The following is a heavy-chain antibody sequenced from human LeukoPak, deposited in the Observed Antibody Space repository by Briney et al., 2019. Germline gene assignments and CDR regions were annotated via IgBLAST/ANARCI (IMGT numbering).Heavy chain of an antibody. CDR1: GFTFSSYG. CDR3: AKDRLDEISSGCFDY. D-gene: IGHD3-22*01. CDR2: ISYDGSNK. Sequence: AGGSLRLSCAASGFTFSSYGMHWVRQAPGKGLEWVAVISYDGSNKYYADSVKGRFTISRDNSKNTLYLQMNSLRAEDTAVYYCAKDRLDEISSGCFDYWGQGTLVTVSS. V-gene: IGHV3-30*18. J-gene: IGHJ4*02.